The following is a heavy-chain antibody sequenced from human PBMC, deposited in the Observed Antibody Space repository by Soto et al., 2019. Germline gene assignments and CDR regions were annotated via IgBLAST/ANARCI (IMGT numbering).Heavy chain of an antibody. CDR2: TYYRSEWYN. J-gene: IGHJ4*02. D-gene: IGHD5-18*01. CDR1: GDSVSSNSAA. V-gene: IGHV6-1*01. CDR3: ARVLGYSYGHTFDY. Sequence: SQTLSLTCAISGDSVSSNSAAWNWIRQSPSRGLEWLGRTYYRSEWYNDYAVSVKSRITINPDTSKNQFSLQLNSVTPEDTAVYYCARVLGYSYGHTFDYWGQGTLVTVS.